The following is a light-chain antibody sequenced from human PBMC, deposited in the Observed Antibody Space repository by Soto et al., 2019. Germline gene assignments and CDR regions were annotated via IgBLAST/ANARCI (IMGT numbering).Light chain of an antibody. Sequence: QLVLTQSPSASASLGASVKLTCTLSSGHSRYAIAWHQQQPEKGPRYLMKLNSDGSHSTGDGIPDRFSGSSSGAERYLTISSLQSEEEADYYCQTWGTGIVVFGGGTKVTVL. CDR3: QTWGTGIVV. CDR2: LNSDGSH. V-gene: IGLV4-69*01. CDR1: SGHSRYA. J-gene: IGLJ2*01.